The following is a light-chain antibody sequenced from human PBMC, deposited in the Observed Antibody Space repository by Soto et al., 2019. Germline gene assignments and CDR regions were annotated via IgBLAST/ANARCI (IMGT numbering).Light chain of an antibody. CDR3: AAWDDSLSALYV. V-gene: IGLV1-47*01. CDR1: SSNIGSNY. J-gene: IGLJ1*01. Sequence: VVTQPPSASGTPGQRVTISCSGSSSNIGSNYVYWYQQLPGTAPKLLIYRNNQRPSGVPDRFSGSKSGTSASLAISGLRSEDAADYYCAAWDDSLSALYVFGTGTKLTVL. CDR2: RNN.